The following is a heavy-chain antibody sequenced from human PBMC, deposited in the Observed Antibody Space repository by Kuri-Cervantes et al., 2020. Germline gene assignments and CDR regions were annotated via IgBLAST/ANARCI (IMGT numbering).Heavy chain of an antibody. D-gene: IGHD5-12*01. CDR2: IKWNSLDI. CDR1: GFTVDDYG. CDR3: ARDHVSGPPPHWFDP. J-gene: IGHJ5*02. V-gene: IGHV3-9*01. Sequence: LSLTCAASGFTVDDYGMHWVRQGPGKGLEWVAGIKWNSLDIDYVDFGKGRFTISRDNDKNCLYLQMNSLRPDDTALYYCARDHVSGPPPHWFDPWGQGTMVTVSS.